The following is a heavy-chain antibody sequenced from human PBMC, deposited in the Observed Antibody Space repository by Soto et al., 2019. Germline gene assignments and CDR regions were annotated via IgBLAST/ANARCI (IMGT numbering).Heavy chain of an antibody. CDR1: GYTFTSYG. CDR3: ARVFVLSTGTTHPPIY. D-gene: IGHD1-7*01. J-gene: IGHJ4*02. V-gene: IGHV1-18*01. CDR2: IIAYNGNT. Sequence: QVQLVQSGAEVKKPGASVKVSCKASGYTFTSYGISWVRQAHGQRLVWMGCIIAYNGNTNYAQKLQDRVTMTTDTSTRTAYMELRGLRSDDTALYYCARVFVLSTGTTHPPIYWGQGTLVTVSS.